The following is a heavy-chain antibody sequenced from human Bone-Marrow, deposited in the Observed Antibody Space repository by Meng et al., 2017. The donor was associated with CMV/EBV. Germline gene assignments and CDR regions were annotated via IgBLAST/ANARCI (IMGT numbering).Heavy chain of an antibody. CDR1: GFTFSGYP. V-gene: IGHV3-30-3*01. D-gene: IGHD2-21*01. CDR3: AKDIWRHYYYYGMDV. Sequence: GESLKISCAASGFTFSGYPMHWVRQAPGKGLEWLTVISYDGSSKYYADSVKGRFTISRDNAKNSLYLQMNSLRAEDMALYYCAKDIWRHYYYYGMDVWGQGTTVTVSS. J-gene: IGHJ6*02. CDR2: ISYDGSSK.